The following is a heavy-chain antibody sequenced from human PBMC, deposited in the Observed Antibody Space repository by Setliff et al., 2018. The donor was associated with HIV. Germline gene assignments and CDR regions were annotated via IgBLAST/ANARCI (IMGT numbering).Heavy chain of an antibody. CDR3: ARKEKGGAFDI. J-gene: IGHJ3*02. Sequence: NPSETLSLTCTVSGGSISSYYWSWIRQPPGKGLEWIGYIYYSGSTNYNPSLKSRVTISVDTPKNQFSLHLNSVTAADTAVYYCARKEKGGAFDIWGLGTLVTVSS. CDR1: GGSISSYY. CDR2: IYYSGST. V-gene: IGHV4-59*01.